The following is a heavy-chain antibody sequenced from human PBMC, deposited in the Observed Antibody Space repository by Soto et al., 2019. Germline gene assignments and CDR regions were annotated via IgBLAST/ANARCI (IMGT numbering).Heavy chain of an antibody. CDR1: GFTFSSYA. D-gene: IGHD3-16*02. Sequence: GGSLRLSCAASGFTFSSYAMSWVRQAPGKGLEWVSAISGSGGSTYYADSVKGRFTSSRTNSKNTLYLQMNSLRTEDTAVYYCANGHHDYVWGSYRTYNWFDPWGQGTLVTVSS. CDR2: ISGSGGST. V-gene: IGHV3-23*01. J-gene: IGHJ5*02. CDR3: ANGHHDYVWGSYRTYNWFDP.